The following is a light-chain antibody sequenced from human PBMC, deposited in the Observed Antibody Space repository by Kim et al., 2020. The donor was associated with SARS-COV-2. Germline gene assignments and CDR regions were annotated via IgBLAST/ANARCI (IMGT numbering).Light chain of an antibody. CDR1: SSNIGNNY. Sequence: QWVTISCSGSSSNIGNNYVSWYQQVPGAAPKLLIYDFNKRPSGIPERFSGSKSGTSATLGITGLQTGDEADYFCGTWDSSLSAVVFGGGTKLTVL. J-gene: IGLJ2*01. V-gene: IGLV1-51*01. CDR2: DFN. CDR3: GTWDSSLSAVV.